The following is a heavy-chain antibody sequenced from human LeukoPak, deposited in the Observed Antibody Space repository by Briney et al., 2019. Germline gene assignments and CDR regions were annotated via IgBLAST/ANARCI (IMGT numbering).Heavy chain of an antibody. CDR3: ATPGGSGDYPYPTYFNY. CDR1: VFTVAANY. V-gene: IGHV3-53*01. Sequence: GGSLRLSCSVSVFTVAANYMTWVRQAPWKGLEWILVFYSGGSAYYADSVKGRFTISRDLSTNTLFLQMISLRAEDTAVYYCATPGGSGDYPYPTYFNYWGQGTLITVSS. D-gene: IGHD3-10*01. CDR2: FYSGGSA. J-gene: IGHJ4*02.